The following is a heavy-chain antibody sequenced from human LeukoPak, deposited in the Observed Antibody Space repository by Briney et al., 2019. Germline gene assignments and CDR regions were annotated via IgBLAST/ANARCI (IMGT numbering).Heavy chain of an antibody. CDR1: GYTFTSYY. V-gene: IGHV1-46*01. D-gene: IGHD3-3*02. CDR2: INPSGGST. CDR3: ARVGLADTFDY. Sequence: ASVKVSCKASGYTFTSYYMHWVRQAPGQGLEWMGIINPSGGSTSYAQKFQGRVTMTRDMSTSTVYMELSSLRSEDTAVYYCARVGLADTFDYWGQGTLVTVSS. J-gene: IGHJ4*02.